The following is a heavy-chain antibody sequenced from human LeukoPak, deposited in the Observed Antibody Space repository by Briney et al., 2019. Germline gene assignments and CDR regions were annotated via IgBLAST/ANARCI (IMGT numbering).Heavy chain of an antibody. D-gene: IGHD6-19*01. Sequence: ETLSLTCTVSGGSISSGSYYWSWVRQAPGKGLEWVANIKQDGSEKYYVDSVKGRFTISRDNAKNSLYLQMNSLRAEDTAVYYCARDNWAVAATDYWGRGTLVTVSS. CDR1: GGSISSGSYY. V-gene: IGHV3-7*01. CDR2: IKQDGSEK. J-gene: IGHJ4*02. CDR3: ARDNWAVAATDY.